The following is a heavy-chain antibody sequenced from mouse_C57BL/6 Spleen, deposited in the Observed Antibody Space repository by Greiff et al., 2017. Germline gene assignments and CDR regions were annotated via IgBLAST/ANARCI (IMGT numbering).Heavy chain of an antibody. CDR2: IYPGDGDT. Sequence: VQLKESGPELVKPGASVKISCKASGYAFSSSWMNWVKQRPGKGLEWIGRIYPGDGDTNYNGKFKGKATLTADKSSSTAYMQLSSLTSEYSAVYFCARYYYGSSGGDYWGQGTTLTVSS. J-gene: IGHJ2*01. CDR1: GYAFSSSW. D-gene: IGHD1-1*01. CDR3: ARYYYGSSGGDY. V-gene: IGHV1-82*01.